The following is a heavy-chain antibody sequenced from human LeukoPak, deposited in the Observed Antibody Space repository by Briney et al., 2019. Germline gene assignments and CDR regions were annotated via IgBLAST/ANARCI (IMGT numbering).Heavy chain of an antibody. D-gene: IGHD3-22*01. V-gene: IGHV3-23*01. CDR2: ISGSGGST. CDR1: GFTFSSYA. J-gene: IGHJ4*02. Sequence: AGGSLRLSCAASGFTFSSYAMSWVRQAPGKGLEWVSAISGSGGSTYYADSVKGRFTISRDNSKNTLYLQMNSLRAEDTAVYYCAKVGKDPNYYDSSGYYYYFDYWGQGTLVTVSS. CDR3: AKVGKDPNYYDSSGYYYYFDY.